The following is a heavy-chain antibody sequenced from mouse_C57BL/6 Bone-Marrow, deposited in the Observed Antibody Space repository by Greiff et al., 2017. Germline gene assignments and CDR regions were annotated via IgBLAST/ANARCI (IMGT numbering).Heavy chain of an antibody. CDR1: GYSITSDS. V-gene: IGHV3-8*01. D-gene: IGHD1-1*01. CDR3: ASSYYYGSSYYAMDY. Sequence: EVKLQESGPGLAKPSQTLSLTCSVTGYSITSDSWNWIRKFPGNKLEYMGYISYSGSTYYNHSIKSRISITRDTSKNQYYLQLNSETTEDTATYYCASSYYYGSSYYAMDYWGQGTSVTVSS. CDR2: ISYSGST. J-gene: IGHJ4*01.